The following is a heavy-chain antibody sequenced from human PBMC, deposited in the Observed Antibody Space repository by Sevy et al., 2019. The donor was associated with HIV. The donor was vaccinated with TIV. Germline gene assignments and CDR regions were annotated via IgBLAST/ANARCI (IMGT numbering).Heavy chain of an antibody. V-gene: IGHV3-66*01. CDR2: IYSDGTT. CDR1: RFTVNNNY. CDR3: ARGKTGYGYALSY. Sequence: AGSLRLSCAASRFTVNNNYMTWVRQAPGKGLEGISIIYSDGTTYHADSVKDRFNISRDNSKNMLYLQMNNLRVEDTAVYYCARGKTGYGYALSYWGQGTLVTVSS. D-gene: IGHD5-18*01. J-gene: IGHJ4*02.